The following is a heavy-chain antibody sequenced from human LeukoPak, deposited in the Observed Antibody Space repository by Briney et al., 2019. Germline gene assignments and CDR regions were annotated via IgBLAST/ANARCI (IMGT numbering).Heavy chain of an antibody. CDR1: GYTFTSYG. CDR3: ARGPHFGVVTRNDAFDI. D-gene: IGHD3-3*01. J-gene: IGHJ3*02. V-gene: IGHV1-18*01. Sequence: ASVKVSCKASGYTFTSYGISWVRQAPGQGLEWMGWISAYNGNTNCAQKLQGRVTMTTDTSTSTAYMELRSLRSDDTAVYYCARGPHFGVVTRNDAFDIWGQGTMVTVSS. CDR2: ISAYNGNT.